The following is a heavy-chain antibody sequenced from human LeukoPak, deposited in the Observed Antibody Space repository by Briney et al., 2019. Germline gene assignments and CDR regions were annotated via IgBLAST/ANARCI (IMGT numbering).Heavy chain of an antibody. Sequence: PGGSLRLSCAASGFTLSSYSINWVRQAPGKGLEWVSYISSSSSTIYYADSVKGRFTISRDNAKNSLYLQMNSLRAEDTAVYYCARDLVPAARNYYFDYWGQGTLVTVSS. D-gene: IGHD2-2*01. J-gene: IGHJ4*02. CDR2: ISSSSSTI. V-gene: IGHV3-48*01. CDR1: GFTLSSYS. CDR3: ARDLVPAARNYYFDY.